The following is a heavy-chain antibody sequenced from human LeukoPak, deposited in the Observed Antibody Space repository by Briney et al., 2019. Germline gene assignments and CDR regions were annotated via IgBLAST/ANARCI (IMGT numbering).Heavy chain of an antibody. CDR1: GFTFSSYA. Sequence: GGSLRLSCAASGFTFSSYAMTWVRQGPGKGLEWVSTLSSSGGKTYNADSMKGRFTISRDNSKNTLYLQMNSLRAEDTAVYYCAKRAASSGYYFDQWGQGTLVTVSS. D-gene: IGHD6-19*01. V-gene: IGHV3-23*01. J-gene: IGHJ4*02. CDR2: LSSSGGKT. CDR3: AKRAASSGYYFDQ.